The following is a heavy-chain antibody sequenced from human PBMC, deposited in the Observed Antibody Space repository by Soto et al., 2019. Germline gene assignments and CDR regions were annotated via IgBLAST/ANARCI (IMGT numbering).Heavy chain of an antibody. CDR2: IYHSGST. D-gene: IGHD5-12*01. V-gene: IGHV4-30-2*01. CDR3: AAGGGLPRYY. J-gene: IGHJ4*02. Sequence: QLQLQESGSGLVKPSQTLSLTCAVSGGSISSGGYSWSWIRQPPGKGLEWIGYIYHSGSTYYNPSLTSRVTRSVDRSKNQFSLTLSSVTAADTAVYYCAAGGGLPRYYWGQGTLVTVSS. CDR1: GGSISSGGYS.